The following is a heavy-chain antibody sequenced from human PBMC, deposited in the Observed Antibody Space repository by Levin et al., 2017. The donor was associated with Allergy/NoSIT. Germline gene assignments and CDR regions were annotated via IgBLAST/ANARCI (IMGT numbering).Heavy chain of an antibody. J-gene: IGHJ4*02. D-gene: IGHD3-10*02. Sequence: SETLSLTCTVSGGSISSGGYYWSWIRQHPGKGLEWIGYIYYSGSTYYNPSLKSRVTISVDTSKNQFSLKLSSVTAADTAVYYCAREKGSCSGSYCRRGLDYWGQGTLVTVSS. CDR3: AREKGSCSGSYCRRGLDY. CDR2: IYYSGST. V-gene: IGHV4-31*03. CDR1: GGSISSGGYY.